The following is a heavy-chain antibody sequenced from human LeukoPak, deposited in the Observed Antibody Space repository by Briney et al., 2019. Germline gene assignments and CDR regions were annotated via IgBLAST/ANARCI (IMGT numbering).Heavy chain of an antibody. CDR3: ARVSGTSWLDY. D-gene: IGHD6-13*01. J-gene: IGHJ4*02. Sequence: QTVSLTCAISGDSISSNSAAWTWIRQSPSRGLEWLVRTYYRSKWYTEYAVSLKSRISINPDTAKNQFSLQLNSVTPGDTAVYYCARVSGTSWLDYWGQGTLVTLSS. CDR1: GDSISSNSAA. V-gene: IGHV6-1*01. CDR2: TYYRSKWYT.